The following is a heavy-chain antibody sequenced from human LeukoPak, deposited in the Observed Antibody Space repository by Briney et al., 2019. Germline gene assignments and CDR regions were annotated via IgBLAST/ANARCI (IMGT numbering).Heavy chain of an antibody. CDR3: ATYTAIVAGDAFDI. CDR2: INPNSGGT. Sequence: ASVKVSCKASGYTFTGYYMHWVRQAPGQGLEWMGWINPNSGGTNYAQKFQGRVTMTRDTSISTAYMELSSLRSDDTAVYYCATYTAIVAGDAFDIWGQGTMVTVSS. J-gene: IGHJ3*02. CDR1: GYTFTGYY. D-gene: IGHD5-18*01. V-gene: IGHV1-2*02.